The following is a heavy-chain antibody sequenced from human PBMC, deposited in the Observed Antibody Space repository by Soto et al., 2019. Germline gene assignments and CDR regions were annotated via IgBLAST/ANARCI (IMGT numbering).Heavy chain of an antibody. D-gene: IGHD3-10*01. CDR3: ARDFVRSGSARENYYYYGMDV. CDR1: GGTFSSYA. V-gene: IGHV1-69*13. Sequence: GASVKVSCKASGGTFSSYAISWVRQAPGQGLEWMGGIIPIFGTANYAQKFQGRVTITADESTSTAYMELSSLRSEDTAVYYCARDFVRSGSARENYYYYGMDVWGQGTTVTVSS. J-gene: IGHJ6*02. CDR2: IIPIFGTA.